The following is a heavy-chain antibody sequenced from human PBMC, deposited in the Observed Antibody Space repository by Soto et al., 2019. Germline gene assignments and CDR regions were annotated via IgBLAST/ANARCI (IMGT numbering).Heavy chain of an antibody. CDR1: GYTFTSYY. V-gene: IGHV1-46*01. Sequence: ASVKVSCKASGYTFTSYYMHWVRQAPGQGLEWMGIINPSGGSTSYAQKFQGRVTVTRDTSTSTVYMELSSLRSEDTAVYYCAREYYDSSGYYPTPPLYYYYGMDVWGQGTTVAVSS. CDR2: INPSGGST. J-gene: IGHJ6*02. CDR3: AREYYDSSGYYPTPPLYYYYGMDV. D-gene: IGHD3-22*01.